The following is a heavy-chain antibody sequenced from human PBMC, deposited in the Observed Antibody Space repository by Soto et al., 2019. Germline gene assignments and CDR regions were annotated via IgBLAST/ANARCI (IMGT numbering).Heavy chain of an antibody. D-gene: IGHD6-19*01. CDR1: AYTFTGYG. Sequence: GASVKVSCTASAYTFTGYGISWLRQAPGQGLEWMGWISAYNGNTNYAQKLQGRVTMTTDTSTSKAYMELRSLRSDDTAVCYCARDPIAVAGTQGWFDPWGQGTMVTVSS. V-gene: IGHV1-18*04. J-gene: IGHJ5*02. CDR2: ISAYNGNT. CDR3: ARDPIAVAGTQGWFDP.